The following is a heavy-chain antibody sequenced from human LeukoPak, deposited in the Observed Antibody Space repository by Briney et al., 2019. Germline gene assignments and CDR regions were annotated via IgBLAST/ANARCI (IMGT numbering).Heavy chain of an antibody. CDR3: ARVIGSYGDSAY. J-gene: IGHJ4*02. CDR2: ITSTSGST. D-gene: IGHD4-17*01. Sequence: GGSLRLSCPASGFTFRSFSMNWVRQAPGKGLEWISYITSTSGSTYYADSVKGRFTISRDNAKNSLYLQMDSLRDEDTAVYYCARVIGSYGDSAYWGQGTLVTVSS. CDR1: GFTFRSFS. V-gene: IGHV3-48*02.